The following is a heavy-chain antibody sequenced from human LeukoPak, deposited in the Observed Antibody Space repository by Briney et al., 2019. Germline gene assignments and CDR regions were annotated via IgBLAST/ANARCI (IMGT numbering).Heavy chain of an antibody. V-gene: IGHV6-1*01. Sequence: SQTLSLTCAISGDSVSSNSAAWNWIRQSPSRGLEWLGRTYYRSKWYNDYAVSVKSRITINPDTSKKQFSLNTNFVHPKDPGGDYRAGDRGGGYYYYGMDVWGQGTTVTVSS. CDR3: AGDRGGGYYYYGMDV. CDR2: TYYRSKWYN. J-gene: IGHJ6*02. D-gene: IGHD3-16*01. CDR1: GDSVSSNSAA.